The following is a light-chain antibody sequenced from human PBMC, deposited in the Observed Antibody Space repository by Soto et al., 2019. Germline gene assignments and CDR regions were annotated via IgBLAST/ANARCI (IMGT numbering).Light chain of an antibody. CDR2: HVS. Sequence: QSVLTQPPSASGSPVQSVSISCTGSVANIGGYNYVSWYQRTPGRAPKLIIYHVSYRPSGVPDRISGSKSGTSASLAISGLQSEDEADYYCAAWDGSLKEYVFGTGTRSPS. J-gene: IGLJ1*01. CDR3: AAWDGSLKEYV. V-gene: IGLV2-8*01. CDR1: VANIGGYNY.